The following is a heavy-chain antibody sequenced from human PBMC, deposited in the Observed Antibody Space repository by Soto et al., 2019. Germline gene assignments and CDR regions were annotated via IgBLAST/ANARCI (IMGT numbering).Heavy chain of an antibody. CDR3: AREYSSYSYYYGMDV. J-gene: IGHJ6*02. D-gene: IGHD6-6*01. CDR1: GFTFSSYG. V-gene: IGHV3-33*01. Sequence: QVQLVESGGGVVQPGRSLRLSCAASGFTFSSYGMHWVRQAPGKGLEWVAVIWYDGSNKYYADSVKGRFTISRDNSKNTLYLQMNSLRAEDTAVYYCAREYSSYSYYYGMDVWGQGTTVTVSS. CDR2: IWYDGSNK.